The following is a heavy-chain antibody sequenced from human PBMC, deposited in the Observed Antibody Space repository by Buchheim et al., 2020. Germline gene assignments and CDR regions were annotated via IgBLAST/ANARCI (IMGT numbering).Heavy chain of an antibody. CDR1: GFTFSSYG. J-gene: IGHJ5*02. D-gene: IGHD2-15*01. Sequence: QVQLVESGGGVVQPGRSLRLSCAASGFTFSSYGMHWVRQAPGKGLEWVAVIWYDGSNKYYADSVKGRFTISRDNSKNKMYLQMNSLRAEDTAVYYCARDPFPKGGSNWFDPWGQGTL. CDR2: IWYDGSNK. V-gene: IGHV3-33*01. CDR3: ARDPFPKGGSNWFDP.